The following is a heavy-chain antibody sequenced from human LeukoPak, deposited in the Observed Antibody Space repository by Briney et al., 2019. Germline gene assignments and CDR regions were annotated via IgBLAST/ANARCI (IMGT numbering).Heavy chain of an antibody. CDR2: INAGNGNT. J-gene: IGHJ4*02. CDR3: ARVDGSGPNAPNDC. Sequence: GASVKVPCKASGYTFTSYAMHWVRQAPGQRLEWMGWINAGNGNTKYSQKFQGRVTITRDTPATTTYMELSSLRSEDTAVYYCARVDGSGPNAPNDCWGQGSLVTVSS. D-gene: IGHD3-10*01. V-gene: IGHV1-3*01. CDR1: GYTFTSYA.